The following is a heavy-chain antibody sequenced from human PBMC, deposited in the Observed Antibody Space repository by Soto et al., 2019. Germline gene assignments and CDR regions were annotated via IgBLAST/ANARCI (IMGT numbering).Heavy chain of an antibody. J-gene: IGHJ4*02. D-gene: IGHD3-16*02. CDR2: IYWDDDK. Sequence: QITLKESGPTLVKPTQTLTLTCTFSGFSLSTSGVGVGWIRQAPGKALEWLAIIYWDDDKRYNTSLKNRLTITKDTSKNQVVLTMTNMDPVDTATYYCVREGSRLTIGGVVVRSNYWGQGALVTVSS. V-gene: IGHV2-5*02. CDR3: VREGSRLTIGGVVVRSNY. CDR1: GFSLSTSGVG.